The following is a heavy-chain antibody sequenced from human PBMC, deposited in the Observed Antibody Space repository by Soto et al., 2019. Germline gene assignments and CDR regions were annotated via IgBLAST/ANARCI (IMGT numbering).Heavy chain of an antibody. CDR3: ASGIQRWLRRINNGYSG. V-gene: IGHV1-69*12. CDR1: GGTFSTYA. J-gene: IGHJ4*02. CDR2: IIPMFGTA. D-gene: IGHD5-12*01. Sequence: QVQLVQSGAEVKKPESSVKVSCKAPGGTFSTYAISWVRQAPGQGLEWMGGIIPMFGTANYAQRFQDRVTITEDESTNTVYMELSSLRSEDTAVYFCASGIQRWLRRINNGYSGWGQGTLVTVSS.